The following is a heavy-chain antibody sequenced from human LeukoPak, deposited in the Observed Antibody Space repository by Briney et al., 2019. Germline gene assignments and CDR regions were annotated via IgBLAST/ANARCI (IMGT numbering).Heavy chain of an antibody. CDR3: ARASESGSYHAPFDY. D-gene: IGHD3-10*01. V-gene: IGHV1-69*13. Sequence: EASVKVSCKASGGTFSSYAISWVRQAPGQGLEWMGGIIPIFGTANYAQKFQGRVTITADESTSTAYMELSSLRSEDTAVYYCARASESGSYHAPFDYWGQGTLVTVSS. J-gene: IGHJ4*02. CDR1: GGTFSSYA. CDR2: IIPIFGTA.